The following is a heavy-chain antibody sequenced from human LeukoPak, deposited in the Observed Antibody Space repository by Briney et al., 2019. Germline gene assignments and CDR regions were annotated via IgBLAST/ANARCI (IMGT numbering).Heavy chain of an antibody. J-gene: IGHJ6*03. V-gene: IGHV1-69*01. D-gene: IGHD5-18*01. Sequence: GSSVKVSCKASGGTFSSYAISWVRQAPGQGLEWMGGIIPIFGTANYAQKFQGRVMITADESTSTAYMELSSLRSEGTAVYYCASGGYSYDHYYYYYMDVWGKGTTVTVSS. CDR3: ASGGYSYDHYYYYYMDV. CDR2: IIPIFGTA. CDR1: GGTFSSYA.